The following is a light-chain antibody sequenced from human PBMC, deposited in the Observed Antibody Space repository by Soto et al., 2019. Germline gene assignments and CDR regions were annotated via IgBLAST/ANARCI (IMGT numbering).Light chain of an antibody. CDR3: QQYNNWPPA. Sequence: EIVLTQSPGTLSLSPGERATLSCRASQSVSSSYLAWYQQKPGQAPRLLIYGASTRATGIPARFSGSGSGTEFTLTISSLQSEDFVVYYCQQYNNWPPAFGQGTKVDIK. CDR1: QSVSSSY. CDR2: GAS. J-gene: IGKJ1*01. V-gene: IGKV3-15*01.